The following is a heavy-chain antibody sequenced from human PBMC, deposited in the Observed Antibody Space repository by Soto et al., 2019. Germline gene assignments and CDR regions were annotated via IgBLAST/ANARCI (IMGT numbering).Heavy chain of an antibody. D-gene: IGHD2-15*01. Sequence: PGGALRLTCVGSGFTFGNYAMSWVRQAPGKGLEWVSSITGIDGRTYYADSVNGRFTISRDNPKNTLYLQMNNLRAEDTAMFYCAKDRGTYCSGGICYPPSWFGPWGQGTQVTVSS. V-gene: IGHV3-23*01. J-gene: IGHJ5*02. CDR3: AKDRGTYCSGGICYPPSWFGP. CDR2: ITGIDGRT. CDR1: GFTFGNYA.